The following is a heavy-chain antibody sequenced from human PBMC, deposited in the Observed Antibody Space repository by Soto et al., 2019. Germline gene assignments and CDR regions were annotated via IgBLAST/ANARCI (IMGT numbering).Heavy chain of an antibody. V-gene: IGHV1-46*03. Sequence: QVQLVQSGAEVKKPGASVKLSCKASGYTFINYYIHWVRQAPGQGLEWMGIFNPTSGSTNYAQKFQGKVTLTRDTSTRTVYMELSSLRFEDTAVYSGARDFAAGDYWGQGTLVTVSS. CDR3: ARDFAAGDY. J-gene: IGHJ4*02. CDR2: FNPTSGST. CDR1: GYTFINYY.